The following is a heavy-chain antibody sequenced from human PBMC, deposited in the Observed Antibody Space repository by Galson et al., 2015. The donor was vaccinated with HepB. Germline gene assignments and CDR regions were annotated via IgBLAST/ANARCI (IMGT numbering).Heavy chain of an antibody. D-gene: IGHD6-6*01. CDR3: ARLIGASSNVDY. J-gene: IGHJ4*02. CDR1: GFTFSSYS. Sequence: SLRLSCAASGFTFSSYSMNWVRQAPGKGLEWVSYISSSSSTIYYADSVQGRFTMSRDNAKNTLYLQMNSLRSEDTAVYYCARLIGASSNVDYWGQGTLVTVSS. V-gene: IGHV3-48*04. CDR2: ISSSSSTI.